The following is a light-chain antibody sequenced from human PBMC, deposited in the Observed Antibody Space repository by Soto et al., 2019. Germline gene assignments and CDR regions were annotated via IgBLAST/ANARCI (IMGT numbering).Light chain of an antibody. CDR3: SSYAGSRNV. J-gene: IGLJ1*01. V-gene: IGLV2-8*01. CDR2: EVN. CDR1: SSDVGGYNY. Sequence: QSGLTQPPSASGSPEQTVAISCTGTSSDVGGYNYVSWYQQHPGKAPKLMIYEVNKRPSGVPDRFSGSKSGNTASLTVSGLQAEDEADYYCSSYAGSRNVFGTGTKVTVL.